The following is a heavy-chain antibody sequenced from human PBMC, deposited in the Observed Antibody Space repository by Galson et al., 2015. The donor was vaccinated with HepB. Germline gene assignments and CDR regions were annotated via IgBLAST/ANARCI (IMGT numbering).Heavy chain of an antibody. CDR1: GFTFSSYG. J-gene: IGHJ4*02. CDR2: IRYDGSNK. D-gene: IGHD3-10*01. CDR3: AKTGLLWFGELLPYY. Sequence: SLRLSCAASGFTFSSYGMHWVRQAPGKGLEWVAFIRYDGSNKYYADSVKGRFTISRDNSKNTLYLQMNSLRAEDTAVYYCAKTGLLWFGELLPYYWGQGTLVTVSS. V-gene: IGHV3-30*02.